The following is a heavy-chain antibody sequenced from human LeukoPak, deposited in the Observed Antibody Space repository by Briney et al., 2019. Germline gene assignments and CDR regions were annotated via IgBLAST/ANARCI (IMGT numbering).Heavy chain of an antibody. CDR2: IGTAGDT. V-gene: IGHV3-13*04. CDR3: ARHRGPSLHSSGYFDY. J-gene: IGHJ4*02. CDR1: GFTFSSYD. D-gene: IGHD3-22*01. Sequence: GGSLRLSCAASGFTFSSYDMHWVRQATGKGLEWVSAIGTAGDTYYPGSVKGRFTISRDNSKNTLYLQMDSLRTEDTAVYYCARHRGPSLHSSGYFDYWGQGTLVTVSS.